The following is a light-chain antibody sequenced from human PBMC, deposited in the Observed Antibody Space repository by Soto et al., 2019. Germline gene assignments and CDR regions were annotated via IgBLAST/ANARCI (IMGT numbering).Light chain of an antibody. CDR3: SSYAGSNNVV. V-gene: IGLV2-8*01. J-gene: IGLJ2*01. CDR1: SSDVGSYNY. CDR2: EVS. Sequence: QSALTQPPSASGSPGQSVTISCTGTSSDVGSYNYVSWYQHDPGKAPKLMIYEVSKRPSGVPDRFSGSKSGNTASLTVSGLQAEDEADYYCSSYAGSNNVVFGGGTKLTVL.